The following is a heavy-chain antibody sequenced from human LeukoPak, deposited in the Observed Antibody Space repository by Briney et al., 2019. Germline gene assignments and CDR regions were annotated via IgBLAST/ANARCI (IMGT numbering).Heavy chain of an antibody. CDR3: ARDNSKPYYYDSSGTYYFDY. J-gene: IGHJ4*02. CDR2: ILYDGSNK. Sequence: GGSLRLSCAASGFTFSSYGMHWVRQAPGKGLEWVAVILYDGSNKYYADSVKGRFTISRDNSKNTLYLQMNSLRAEDTAVYYCARDNSKPYYYDSSGTYYFDYWGQGTLVTVSS. D-gene: IGHD3-22*01. V-gene: IGHV3-30*03. CDR1: GFTFSSYG.